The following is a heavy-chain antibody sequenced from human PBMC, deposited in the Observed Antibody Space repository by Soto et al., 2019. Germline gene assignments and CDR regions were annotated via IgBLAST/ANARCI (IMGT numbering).Heavy chain of an antibody. V-gene: IGHV3-64D*06. J-gene: IGHJ4*02. CDR1: GFTFSNYA. Sequence: PGGSLRLSCSVFGFTFSNYAMHWVRQAPGKGLQYVSSISSKGGSTYYADSVQGRFTISRDNSKNTLYLQMRSLRLEDTAVYYCVKDRYVDYWGQGTLVTVSS. CDR3: VKDRYVDY. CDR2: ISSKGGST.